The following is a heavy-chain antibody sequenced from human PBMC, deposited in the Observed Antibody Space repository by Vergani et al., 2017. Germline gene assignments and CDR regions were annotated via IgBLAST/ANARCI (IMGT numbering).Heavy chain of an antibody. J-gene: IGHJ4*02. D-gene: IGHD3-16*01. CDR3: AKHFRGWGIDY. CDR2: IQFDGSNQ. CDR1: VFTLSNYD. V-gene: IGHV3-30*02. Sequence: QVQLVESGGGVVQRGGSLRLSCATSVFTLSNYDIPWIRQGPGKGLEFVAFIQFDGSNQYYADSVKGRFTLSRDFSKNTLYLQMNSLRTDDTATYYCAKHFRGWGIDYWGQGTQVIVSS.